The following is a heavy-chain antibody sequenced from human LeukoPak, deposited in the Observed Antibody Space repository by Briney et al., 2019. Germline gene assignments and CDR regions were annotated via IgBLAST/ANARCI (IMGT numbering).Heavy chain of an antibody. Sequence: GGSLRLSCAASGFTFTNAWMSWVRQAPGKWLEWVGHVKSNTVGGTTDYAAPVKGRFTISRDDSKNTLYLQMNSLKTEDTALYYCATEYYGSYNFWGQGALVTVSS. CDR1: GFTFTNAW. D-gene: IGHD1-26*01. V-gene: IGHV3-15*01. J-gene: IGHJ4*02. CDR2: VKSNTVGGTT. CDR3: ATEYYGSYNF.